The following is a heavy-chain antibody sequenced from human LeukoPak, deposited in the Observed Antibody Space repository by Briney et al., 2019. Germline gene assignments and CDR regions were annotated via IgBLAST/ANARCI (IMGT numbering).Heavy chain of an antibody. D-gene: IGHD6-25*01. J-gene: IGHJ4*02. Sequence: ASVKVSCKASGYTFTSYYIHWVRQAPGQGLEWMGWINPHNGDTNYEQMFQGRVTMTRDTSISTAYMELSRLRSDDTAVYYCARTTDPGYLYYFDYWGQGTLVTVSS. CDR1: GYTFTSYY. CDR2: INPHNGDT. V-gene: IGHV1-2*02. CDR3: ARTTDPGYLYYFDY.